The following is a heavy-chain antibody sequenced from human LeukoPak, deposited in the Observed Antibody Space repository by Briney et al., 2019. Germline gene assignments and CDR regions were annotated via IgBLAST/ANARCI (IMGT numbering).Heavy chain of an antibody. CDR3: ARVDPVVVPAAPLGAFDI. Sequence: SETLSLTCAVSGGSISSSNWWSWVRQPPGKGLEWIGEIYHSGSTNYNPSLKSRVTISVDTSKNQFSLKLSSVTAADTAVYYCARVDPVVVPAAPLGAFDIWGQGTMVTVSS. J-gene: IGHJ3*02. CDR2: IYHSGST. CDR1: GGSISSSNW. D-gene: IGHD2-2*01. V-gene: IGHV4-4*02.